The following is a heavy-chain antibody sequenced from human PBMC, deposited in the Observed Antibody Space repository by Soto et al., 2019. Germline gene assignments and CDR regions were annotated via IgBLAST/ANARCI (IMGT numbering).Heavy chain of an antibody. CDR1: GFSLSTTGVG. CDR2: IYWDNDK. CDR3: AHRRLFVDTALALNYFDY. V-gene: IGHV2-5*02. D-gene: IGHD5-18*01. Sequence: SGPTLVNPTQTLTLTCTFSGFSLSTTGVGVGWIRQPPGKALEWPALIYWDNDKRYSPSLMGRLTITKDNSKNQVVLAMTNMDPLDTATYFCAHRRLFVDTALALNYFDYWGQGTLVTVSS. J-gene: IGHJ4*02.